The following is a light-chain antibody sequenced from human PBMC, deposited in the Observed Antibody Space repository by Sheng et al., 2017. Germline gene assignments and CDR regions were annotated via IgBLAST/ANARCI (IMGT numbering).Light chain of an antibody. J-gene: IGKJ1*01. V-gene: IGKV3-20*01. Sequence: EIVLTQSPGTLSLSPGERVTLSCKTSETLISNQLAWYQQKPGQAPRLLIYGASGRPSGIPDRFSGSGSGTDFTLTISRLAPEDFAVYYCQQYASSSPPWTFGQGTKVEIK. CDR2: GAS. CDR3: QQYASSSPPWT. CDR1: ETLISNQ.